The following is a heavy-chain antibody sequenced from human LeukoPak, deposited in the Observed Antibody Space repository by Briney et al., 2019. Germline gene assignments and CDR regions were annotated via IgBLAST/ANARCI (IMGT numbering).Heavy chain of an antibody. CDR1: GYTFTGYY. CDR3: ARRTMVRGVRNWFDP. D-gene: IGHD3-10*01. Sequence: ASVKVSCKASGYTFTGYYMHWVRQAPGQGLEWMGWINPNSGGTNYAQKFQGRVTMTRDTSISTAYMELGSLRSEDTAVYYCARRTMVRGVRNWFDPWGQGTLVTVSS. J-gene: IGHJ5*02. V-gene: IGHV1-2*02. CDR2: INPNSGGT.